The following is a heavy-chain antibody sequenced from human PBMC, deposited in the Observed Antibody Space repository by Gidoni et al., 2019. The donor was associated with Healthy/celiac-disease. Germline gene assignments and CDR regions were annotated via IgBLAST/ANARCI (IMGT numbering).Heavy chain of an antibody. CDR2: ILPILGIA. Sequence: QVQLVQSGAEVKESGSSVKISCKASGGTFSSHAISWVRQAPGQGLEWLDRILPILGIANYAQKFQGRVTITADKSTSTAYMELSSLRSEDTAVYYCARDPGPYYEFWGGYHAFDIWGQGPMVTVSS. CDR3: ARDPGPYYEFWGGYHAFDI. CDR1: GGTFSSHA. V-gene: IGHV1-69*04. D-gene: IGHD3-3*01. J-gene: IGHJ3*02.